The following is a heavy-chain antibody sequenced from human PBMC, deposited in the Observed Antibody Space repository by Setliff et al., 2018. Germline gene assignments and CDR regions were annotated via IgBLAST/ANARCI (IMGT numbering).Heavy chain of an antibody. Sequence: GSLRLSCAAPELIFSHTWMNWVRQAPGKGLEWVGRIKGQTDGGTTDYAAPVKGRFSISRDDSKNTVYLQMNSLKTEDTAVYYCTTGYISGYYIGHWGLGTLVTV. CDR1: ELIFSHTW. J-gene: IGHJ4*02. CDR3: TTGYISGYYIGH. CDR2: IKGQTDGGTT. D-gene: IGHD6-19*01. V-gene: IGHV3-15*01.